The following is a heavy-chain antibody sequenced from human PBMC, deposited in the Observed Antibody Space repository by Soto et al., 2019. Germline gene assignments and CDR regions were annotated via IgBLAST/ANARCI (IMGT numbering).Heavy chain of an antibody. D-gene: IGHD6-19*01. J-gene: IGHJ3*02. CDR2: IYYRGST. CDR1: GGSINSGDYY. CDR3: AHYISGRAFDI. Sequence: SETLSLTCTVSGGSINSGDYYWSWIRQPPGKGLEWLGYIYYRGSTYYNPSLKSRVTISVDTSKNLFFLKLSSVTVADTAVYYCAHYISGRAFDIWGQGTMVTVSS. V-gene: IGHV4-30-4*01.